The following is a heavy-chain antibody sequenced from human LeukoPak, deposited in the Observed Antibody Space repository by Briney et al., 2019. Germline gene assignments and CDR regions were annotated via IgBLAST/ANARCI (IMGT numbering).Heavy chain of an antibody. V-gene: IGHV3-23*01. CDR2: ISGSGYNS. Sequence: GGSLRLSCAASGFTFSSYAMTWVRQAPGKGLEWVSAISGSGYNSYYADSVKGPFTISRDNSKNTLFLQMNSLRGEDTAIYYCAKWMVRRDFWSGAFDIWGQGTMVTV. CDR1: GFTFSSYA. D-gene: IGHD3-3*01. CDR3: AKWMVRRDFWSGAFDI. J-gene: IGHJ3*02.